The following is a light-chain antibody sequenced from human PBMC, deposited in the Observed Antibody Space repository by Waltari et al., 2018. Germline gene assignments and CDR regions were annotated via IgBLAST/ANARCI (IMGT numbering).Light chain of an antibody. CDR1: KLGDQY. V-gene: IGLV3-1*01. J-gene: IGLJ2*01. CDR2: QDN. Sequence: SYELIQPPSVSVSPGQTASITCSGDKLGDQYACWYQQKPGQSPVLVIDQDNKRPSGIPERFSGSNSGNTATLTISGTQTMDEADYYCQAWDSDTDVVFGGGTKLTVL. CDR3: QAWDSDTDVV.